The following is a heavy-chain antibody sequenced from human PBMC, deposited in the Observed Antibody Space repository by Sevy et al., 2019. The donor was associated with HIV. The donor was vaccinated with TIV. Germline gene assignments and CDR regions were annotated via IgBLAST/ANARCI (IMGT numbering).Heavy chain of an antibody. J-gene: IGHJ4*02. CDR3: AGGSWSGFDY. CDR1: GFIFSSYV. D-gene: IGHD3-3*01. CDR2: ISGSGGYT. V-gene: IGHV3-23*01. Sequence: GGSLRLSCAASGFIFSSYVMNWVRQAPGKGLEWVSGISGSGGYTYYADSVKGRFTISRDNSNKILYLEMNTLRVEDTAVYYCAGGSWSGFDYWGQGTLVTISS.